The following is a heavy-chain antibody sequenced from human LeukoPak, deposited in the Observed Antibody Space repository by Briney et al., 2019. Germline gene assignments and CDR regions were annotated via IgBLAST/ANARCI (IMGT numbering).Heavy chain of an antibody. Sequence: ASVKVSCKASGGTFISYAISWVRQAPGQGLEWMGGIIPIFGTANYAQKFQGRVTITADESTSTAYMELSSLRSEDTAVYYCARALSHLRYFDWLSNNWFDPWGQGTLVTVSS. D-gene: IGHD3-9*01. CDR2: IIPIFGTA. J-gene: IGHJ5*02. CDR3: ARALSHLRYFDWLSNNWFDP. V-gene: IGHV1-69*13. CDR1: GGTFISYA.